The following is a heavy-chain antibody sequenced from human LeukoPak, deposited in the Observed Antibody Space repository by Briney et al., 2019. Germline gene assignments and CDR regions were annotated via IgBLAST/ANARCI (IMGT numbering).Heavy chain of an antibody. Sequence: SETLSLTCTVSGGSISSYYWSWIRQPPGKGLEWIGYIYYSGSTSYNPSLKSRVTISVDTSKNQFSLKLSSVTAADTAVYYCARHSRGYSGYDTGYYFDYWGQGTLVTVSS. V-gene: IGHV4-59*08. CDR2: IYYSGST. CDR3: ARHSRGYSGYDTGYYFDY. CDR1: GGSISSYY. D-gene: IGHD5-12*01. J-gene: IGHJ4*02.